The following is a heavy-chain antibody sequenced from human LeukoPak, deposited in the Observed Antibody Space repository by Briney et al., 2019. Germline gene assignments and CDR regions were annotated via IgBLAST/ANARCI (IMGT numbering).Heavy chain of an antibody. CDR3: AGVAYSSSYRRQLQMYYFDY. CDR2: INWNGGST. J-gene: IGHJ4*02. D-gene: IGHD6-6*01. Sequence: GGSLRLSCAASGFTFDDYGMSWVRQAPGKGLEWVSGINWNGGSTGYADSVKGRFTISRDSAKNALYLQMNSLTAEDTALYHCAGVAYSSSYRRQLQMYYFDYWGQGALVTVSS. V-gene: IGHV3-20*01. CDR1: GFTFDDYG.